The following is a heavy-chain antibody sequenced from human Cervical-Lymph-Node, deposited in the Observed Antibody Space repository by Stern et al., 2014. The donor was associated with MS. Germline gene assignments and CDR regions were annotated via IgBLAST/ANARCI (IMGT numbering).Heavy chain of an antibody. CDR3: ARLGSGYDSSYLDF. J-gene: IGHJ4*02. Sequence: DQLVESGSVAKKPGSSVKVSCKVSGGTFSTERISWVRQAPGQGLEWMGSIIPIFGPADYARQFQDRVTIIADESTSEVHMELSSLRSEDTGVYYCARLGSGYDSSYLDFWGQGSLVTVSS. D-gene: IGHD5-12*01. V-gene: IGHV1-69*13. CDR2: IIPIFGPA. CDR1: GGTFSTER.